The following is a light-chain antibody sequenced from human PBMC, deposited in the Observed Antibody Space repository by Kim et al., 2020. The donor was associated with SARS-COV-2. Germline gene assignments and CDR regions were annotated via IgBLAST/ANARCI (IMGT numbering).Light chain of an antibody. J-gene: IGLJ2*01. CDR3: QAWDSSTGVV. CDR2: QNT. Sequence: SYELTQPPSVPVSPGQTASITCSGDKLGDKYACWYQQKPGQSPVLVNYQNTKRPSGIPERFSGSNSGNTATLTISGTQAMDEADYYCQAWDSSTGVVFGGGTQLTVL. V-gene: IGLV3-1*01. CDR1: KLGDKY.